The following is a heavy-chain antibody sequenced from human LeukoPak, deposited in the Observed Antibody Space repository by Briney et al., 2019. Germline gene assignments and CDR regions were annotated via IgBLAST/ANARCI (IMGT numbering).Heavy chain of an antibody. V-gene: IGHV1-18*01. J-gene: IGHJ4*02. Sequence: ASVKVSRMASGYSFTNYGISWVRQAPGQGLEWMGWIWVYIGNTNYAQQLQGRVTMTTDASTRTAYMELRSLRSDDTAVFDCARGGLGGYYDSSGYYYWGQGTLVTVSS. CDR1: GYSFTNYG. D-gene: IGHD3-22*01. CDR3: ARGGLGGYYDSSGYYY. CDR2: IWVYIGNT.